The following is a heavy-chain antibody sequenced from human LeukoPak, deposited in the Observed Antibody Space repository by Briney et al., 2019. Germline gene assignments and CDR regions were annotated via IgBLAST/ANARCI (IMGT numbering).Heavy chain of an antibody. Sequence: SQTLSLTCAISGDSVSSNSAAWTWIRQSPSRGLEWLGRTYFKSKWYFDYAESVKSRIIINPDTSKNEFSLHLNSVTPEDTAVYYCARGITVVGYYFDNWGQGTLVTVSS. J-gene: IGHJ4*02. CDR1: GDSVSSNSAA. CDR2: TYFKSKWYF. D-gene: IGHD6-19*01. V-gene: IGHV6-1*01. CDR3: ARGITVVGYYFDN.